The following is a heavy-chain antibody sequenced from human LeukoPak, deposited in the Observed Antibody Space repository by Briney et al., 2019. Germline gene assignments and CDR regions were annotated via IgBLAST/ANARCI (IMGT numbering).Heavy chain of an antibody. CDR2: IYYSGNT. J-gene: IGHJ4*02. D-gene: IGHD3-22*01. Sequence: PSETLSLTCTVSAGSISSDSYYWGWIRHPPGKGLEWIGTIYYSGNTYYNPSLKSRLTISVDTSKNQFSLKLRSVTAADTALYYCASTSPKYYYESSGYSSLFDNWGQGTLVTVSS. V-gene: IGHV4-39*07. CDR3: ASTSPKYYYESSGYSSLFDN. CDR1: AGSISSDSYY.